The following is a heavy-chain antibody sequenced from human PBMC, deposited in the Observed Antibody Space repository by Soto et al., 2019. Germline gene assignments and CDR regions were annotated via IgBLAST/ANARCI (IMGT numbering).Heavy chain of an antibody. D-gene: IGHD5-18*01. CDR3: AIGLPDGLGAFDI. CDR1: GYTFTSYY. J-gene: IGHJ3*02. V-gene: IGHV1-46*03. Sequence: ASVKVSWEASGYTFTSYYMHWGRQAPGQGLEWMGIINPSGGSTSYAQKFQGRVTMTRDTSTSTVYMELSSLRSEDTAVYYCAIGLPDGLGAFDIWGQGTMVTVSS. CDR2: INPSGGST.